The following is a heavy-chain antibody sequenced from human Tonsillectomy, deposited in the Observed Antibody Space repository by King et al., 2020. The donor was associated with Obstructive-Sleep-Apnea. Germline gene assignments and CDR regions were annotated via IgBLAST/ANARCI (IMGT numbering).Heavy chain of an antibody. CDR3: ARGHYYGSGSPYYFDY. CDR2: IYYSGNI. Sequence: VQLQESGPGLVKPSQTLSLTCAVSSGSISSGGYSWSWIRQPPEKGLEWIGYIYYSGNIYYNPSLKSRVTMSADTSKNQFSLRLSSVTAADTAVYYCARGHYYGSGSPYYFDYWGQGILVTVSS. J-gene: IGHJ4*02. V-gene: IGHV4-30-4*07. CDR1: SGSISSGGYS. D-gene: IGHD3-10*01.